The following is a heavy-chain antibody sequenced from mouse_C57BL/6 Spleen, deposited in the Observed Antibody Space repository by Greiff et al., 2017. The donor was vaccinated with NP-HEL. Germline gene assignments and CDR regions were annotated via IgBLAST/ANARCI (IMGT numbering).Heavy chain of an antibody. CDR2: ISYSGST. CDR3: ARVGDYYGQYYYAMDY. V-gene: IGHV3-1*01. CDR1: GYSITSGYD. J-gene: IGHJ4*01. D-gene: IGHD1-1*01. Sequence: EVKLQESGPGMVKPSQSLSLTCTVTGYSITSGYDWHWIRHFPGNKLEWMGYISYSGSTNYNPSLKSRISITHDTSKNHFFLKLNCVTTEDTATYYCARVGDYYGQYYYAMDYWGQGTSVTVSS.